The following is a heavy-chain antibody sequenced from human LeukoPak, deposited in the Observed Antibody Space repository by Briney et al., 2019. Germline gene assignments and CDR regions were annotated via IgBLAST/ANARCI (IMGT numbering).Heavy chain of an antibody. V-gene: IGHV3-7*01. CDR3: ASFFDREY. Sequence: PGGSLRLSCAASGFTFSNYWMHWVRQAPGKGLEWVANIKQDGSEKYYVDSVKGRFTISRDNTKNSLYLQMNSLRAEDTAVYYCASFFDREYWGQGTLVTVSS. CDR1: GFTFSNYW. D-gene: IGHD3/OR15-3a*01. CDR2: IKQDGSEK. J-gene: IGHJ4*02.